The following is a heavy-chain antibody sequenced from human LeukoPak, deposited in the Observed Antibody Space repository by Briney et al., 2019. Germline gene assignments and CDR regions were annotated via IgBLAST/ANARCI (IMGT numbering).Heavy chain of an antibody. V-gene: IGHV4-30-4*08. CDR3: ARVRSSGIYDSQH. Sequence: SQTLSLTCTVSGGSISSGDYYWSWIRQPPGKGLEWIGYIYYSGSTYYNPSLKSRVTISVDTSKNQFSLKLSSVTAADTAVYYCARVRSSGIYDSQHGGQGPRVTV. CDR2: IYYSGST. CDR1: GGSISSGDYY. J-gene: IGHJ1*01. D-gene: IGHD3-10*01.